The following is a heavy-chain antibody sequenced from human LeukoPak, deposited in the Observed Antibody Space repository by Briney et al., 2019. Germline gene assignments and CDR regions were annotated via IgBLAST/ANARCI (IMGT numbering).Heavy chain of an antibody. V-gene: IGHV4-31*03. CDR3: ARHAFGFGGRGYFDY. CDR1: GGSISSDGYY. CDR2: IYYSGST. J-gene: IGHJ4*02. Sequence: PSQTLSLTCTVSGGSISSDGYYWSWIRQHPGKGLEWIGYIYYSGSTYCNPSLKSRLTLSVDTSKNQFSLKLSSVTAADTAVYYCARHAFGFGGRGYFDYWGQGTLVTVSS. D-gene: IGHD3-10*01.